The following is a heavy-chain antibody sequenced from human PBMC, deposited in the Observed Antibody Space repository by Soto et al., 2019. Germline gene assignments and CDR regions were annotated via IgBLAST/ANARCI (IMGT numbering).Heavy chain of an antibody. V-gene: IGHV4-59*01. Sequence: PSETLSLTCTVSGGSISSYYWSWIRQPPGKGLEWIGYIYYSGSTNYNPSLKSRVTISVDTSKNQFSLKLSSVTAADTAVYYWAEDQKGAPLRVFDIGAKGKRAPVPS. CDR3: AEDQKGAPLRVFDI. CDR1: GGSISSYY. J-gene: IGHJ3*02. CDR2: IYYSGST.